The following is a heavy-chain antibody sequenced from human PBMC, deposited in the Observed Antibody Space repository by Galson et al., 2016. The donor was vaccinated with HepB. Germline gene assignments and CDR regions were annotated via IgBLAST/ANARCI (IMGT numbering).Heavy chain of an antibody. D-gene: IGHD1-7*01. CDR3: ARRSTGMTGTTIYS. V-gene: IGHV3-30*04. CDR2: ISSDGGNK. CDR1: GYPFSNFA. J-gene: IGHJ4*02. Sequence: SLRLSCAVSGYPFSNFAMHWVRQAPGMGLEWVAVISSDGGNKKYADSVEGRFTISRDNSRNTLYVEMNSLRTEDTAVYYCARRSTGMTGTTIYSWGQGTLVTVSS.